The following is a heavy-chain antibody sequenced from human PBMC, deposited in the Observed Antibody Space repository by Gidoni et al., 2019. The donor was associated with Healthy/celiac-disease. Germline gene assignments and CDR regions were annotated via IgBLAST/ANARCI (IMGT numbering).Heavy chain of an antibody. CDR1: GSTLSSCW. Sequence: EVQLVESGGGLVQPGGSLRLSCAAYGSTLSSCWMHWVRQAPGKGLVVVARSNSDGSSTSYADSVKGRFTISRDNAKNTLYLQMNSLRAEDTAVYYCAREGLPPHSRGGVGASRGGFDYWGQGTLVTVSS. CDR3: AREGLPPHSRGGVGASRGGFDY. CDR2: SNSDGSST. D-gene: IGHD1-26*01. J-gene: IGHJ4*02. V-gene: IGHV3-74*01.